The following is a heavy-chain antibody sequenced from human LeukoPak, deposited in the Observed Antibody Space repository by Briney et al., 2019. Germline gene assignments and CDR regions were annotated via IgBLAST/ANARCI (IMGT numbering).Heavy chain of an antibody. CDR2: IIGSGGST. J-gene: IGHJ4*02. CDR1: GFTFSSYA. Sequence: WGSLRLSCAASGFTFSSYAMSWVRQAPGKGLEWVSAIIGSGGSTYYADSVKGRFTVSRDNSKNTLYLQTNSLRAEDTALYYCAKDAKRNYDFWDRFDYWGQGTLVTVSS. V-gene: IGHV3-23*01. D-gene: IGHD3-3*01. CDR3: AKDAKRNYDFWDRFDY.